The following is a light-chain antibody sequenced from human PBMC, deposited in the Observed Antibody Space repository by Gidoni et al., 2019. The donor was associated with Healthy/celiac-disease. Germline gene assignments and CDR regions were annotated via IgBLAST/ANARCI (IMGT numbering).Light chain of an antibody. CDR1: QSVSSN. V-gene: IGKV3-15*01. J-gene: IGKJ1*01. Sequence: EIVMTPSPATRSVSPGERATLSCRASQSVSSNLAWYQQKPGQAPRLLIYGASTRATGIPARFSGSGSGTEFTLTISSLQSEDFAVYYCQQYNNWPPWTFGQXTKVEIK. CDR3: QQYNNWPPWT. CDR2: GAS.